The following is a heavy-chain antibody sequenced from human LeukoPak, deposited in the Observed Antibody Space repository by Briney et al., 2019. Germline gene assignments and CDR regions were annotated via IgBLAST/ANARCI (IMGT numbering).Heavy chain of an antibody. CDR3: AKSFYYDSGSYSGDY. D-gene: IGHD3-10*01. V-gene: IGHV3-23*01. CDR2: ISGSGGTT. J-gene: IGHJ4*02. CDR1: GFTFSSYS. Sequence: PGGSLRLSCAASGFTFSSYSMNWVRQAPGKGLEWVSAISGSGGTTYYADSVKGRFTISRDYSKNTLYLQMNSLRAEDTAVYFCAKSFYYDSGSYSGDYWGQGTLVTVSS.